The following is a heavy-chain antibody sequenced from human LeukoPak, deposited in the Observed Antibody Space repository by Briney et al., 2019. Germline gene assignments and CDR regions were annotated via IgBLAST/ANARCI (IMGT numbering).Heavy chain of an antibody. V-gene: IGHV4-34*01. CDR1: GGSFSGYY. Sequence: SETLSLTCAVYGGSFSGYYWSWIRQPPGKGLEWIGEINHSGSTNYNPSLKSRVTISVDTSKNQLSLKLSSVTAADTAVYYCARSGSSGWPGGFDYWGQGTLVTVSS. J-gene: IGHJ4*02. D-gene: IGHD6-19*01. CDR3: ARSGSSGWPGGFDY. CDR2: INHSGST.